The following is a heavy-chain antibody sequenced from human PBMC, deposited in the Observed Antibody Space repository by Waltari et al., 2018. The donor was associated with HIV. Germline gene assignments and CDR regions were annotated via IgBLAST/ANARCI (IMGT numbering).Heavy chain of an antibody. J-gene: IGHJ5*02. CDR1: GGSMNTSDYY. Sequence: QFKLQESGPRLRKPSETLSLTCTISGGSMNTSDYYWGWVRQPPGKGLEWIGNIHYNGRTFYNPSLQSRVTVSLDKSDNQFFLNFISVIAADTAVYYCARDSGLFMYDSRRAVLNWFDPWGQGLLVTVSS. CDR2: IHYNGRT. V-gene: IGHV4-39*07. D-gene: IGHD3-9*01. CDR3: ARDSGLFMYDSRRAVLNWFDP.